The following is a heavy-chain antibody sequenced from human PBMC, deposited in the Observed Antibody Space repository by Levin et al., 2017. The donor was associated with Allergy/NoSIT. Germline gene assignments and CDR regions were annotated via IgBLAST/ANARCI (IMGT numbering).Heavy chain of an antibody. J-gene: IGHJ4*02. D-gene: IGHD3-10*01. V-gene: IGHV3-48*01. Sequence: GESLKISCAASGFTFSSYGMNWVRQAPGKGLEWVSYISSSSSTIYYADSVKGRFTISRDNAKNSLYLQMNSLRAEDTAVYYCARGNYGSGSYIPFDYWGQGTLVTVSS. CDR3: ARGNYGSGSYIPFDY. CDR2: ISSSSSTI. CDR1: GFTFSSYG.